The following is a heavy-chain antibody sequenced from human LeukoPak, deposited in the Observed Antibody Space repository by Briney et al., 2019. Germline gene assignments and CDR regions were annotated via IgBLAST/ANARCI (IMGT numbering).Heavy chain of an antibody. CDR2: IYYSGST. CDR3: ARESIAAAGTWVLDY. V-gene: IGHV4-30-4*08. CDR1: GGSISSGDYY. D-gene: IGHD6-13*01. Sequence: SQTLSLTCTVSGGSISSGDYYWSWIRQPPGKGLEWIGYIYYSGSTYYNPSLKSRVTISVDTSKDQFSLKLSSVTAADTAVYYCARESIAAAGTWVLDYWGQGTLVTVSS. J-gene: IGHJ4*02.